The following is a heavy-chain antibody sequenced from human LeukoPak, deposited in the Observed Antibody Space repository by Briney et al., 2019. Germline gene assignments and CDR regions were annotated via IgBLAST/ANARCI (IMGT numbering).Heavy chain of an antibody. CDR3: AAGYYDSSGYVSL. J-gene: IGHJ3*01. D-gene: IGHD3-22*01. Sequence: GASVKVSCKASGFTSMQWVRQARGQRLEWIGWIVVGSGNTNYAQKFQERVTITRHMSTSTAYMELSSLRSEDTAVYYCAAGYYDSSGYVSLWGQGTMVTVSS. CDR2: IVVGSGNT. V-gene: IGHV1-58*02. CDR1: GFTS.